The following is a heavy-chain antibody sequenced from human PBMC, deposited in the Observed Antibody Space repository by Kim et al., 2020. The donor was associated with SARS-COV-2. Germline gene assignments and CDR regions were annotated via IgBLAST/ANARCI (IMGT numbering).Heavy chain of an antibody. CDR2: ITGSGGTT. J-gene: IGHJ6*01. Sequence: GGSLRLSCVASGFTFSIYAMGWVRQAPGKGLEWVSAITGSGGTTYYADSVRGRFTISRDNSKNTLYLQMSSLRADDTAVYYCAKKYTRSYYYYFGMDVWGQGTRGNVSA. D-gene: IGHD2-2*01. CDR3: AKKYTRSYYYYFGMDV. CDR1: GFTFSIYA. V-gene: IGHV3-23*01.